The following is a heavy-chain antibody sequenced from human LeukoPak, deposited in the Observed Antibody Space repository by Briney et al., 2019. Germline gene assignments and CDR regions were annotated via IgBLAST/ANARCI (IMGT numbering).Heavy chain of an antibody. CDR2: INWNGGST. Sequence: GGSLRLSCAASGFTFDDYGMSWVRQAPGKGLEWVSGINWNGGSTGYADSVKGRFTISRDNAKNTLYLQMNSLRAEDTAVYYCARGLSGYASSLGYWGQGTLVTVSA. CDR3: ARGLSGYASSLGY. CDR1: GFTFDDYG. V-gene: IGHV3-20*04. D-gene: IGHD6-6*01. J-gene: IGHJ4*02.